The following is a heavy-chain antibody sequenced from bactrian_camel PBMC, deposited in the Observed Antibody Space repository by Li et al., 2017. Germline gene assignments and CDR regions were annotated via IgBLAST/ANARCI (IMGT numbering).Heavy chain of an antibody. CDR1: GHSRGSNC. V-gene: IGHV3-3*01. CDR2: IRRSGGET. J-gene: IGHJ4*01. D-gene: IGHD7*01. CDR3: AAAPGYITPWHVQNHYNL. Sequence: HVQLVESGGGSVQAGGSLTLSCVVSGHSRGSNCVGWYRLPPGRAPAEREGIAAIRRSGGETWYADSVKGRFTIVEDNAKNTMFLQMNNLKSDDTGLYYCAAAPGYITPWHVQNHYNLWGQGTQVTVS.